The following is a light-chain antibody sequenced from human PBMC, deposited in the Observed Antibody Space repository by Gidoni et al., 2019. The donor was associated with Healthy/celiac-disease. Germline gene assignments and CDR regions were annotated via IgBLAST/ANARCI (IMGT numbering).Light chain of an antibody. V-gene: IGLV3-1*01. Sequence: YELTQPPAGAVSPGQTASITCSGDKLGDKYACWYQQKPGQSPVLVIYQDSKRPSGIPERFSGSNSGNTATLTISGTQAMDEAVYYCQAWDSSTASYVFGTGTKVTVL. CDR1: KLGDKY. J-gene: IGLJ1*01. CDR3: QAWDSSTASYV. CDR2: QDS.